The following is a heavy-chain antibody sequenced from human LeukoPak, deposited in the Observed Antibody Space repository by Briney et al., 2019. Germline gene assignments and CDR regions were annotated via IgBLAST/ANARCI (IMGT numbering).Heavy chain of an antibody. V-gene: IGHV3-33*06. D-gene: IGHD6-13*01. CDR3: AKDRGGGYSSSWFDY. J-gene: IGHJ4*02. Sequence: GRSLRLSCAASGFTFSSYGMHWVRQAPGKGLEWVAVIWYDGSNKYYADSVKGRFTISRDNSKNTLYLQMNSLRAEDTAVYYCAKDRGGGYSSSWFDYWGQGTLVTVSS. CDR1: GFTFSSYG. CDR2: IWYDGSNK.